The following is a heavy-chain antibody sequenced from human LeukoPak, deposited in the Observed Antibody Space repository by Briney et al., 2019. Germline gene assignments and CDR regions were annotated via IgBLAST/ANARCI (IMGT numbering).Heavy chain of an antibody. CDR2: IYTSGST. D-gene: IGHD3-3*01. J-gene: IGHJ4*02. Sequence: PSQTLSLTCTVSGGSISSGSYYWSWIRQPAGKGLGWIGRIYTSGSTNCNPSLKSRVTISVDTSKNQFSLKLSSVTAADTAVYYCARDRISTNFWSGYYDYWGQGTLVTVSS. V-gene: IGHV4-61*02. CDR1: GGSISSGSYY. CDR3: ARDRISTNFWSGYYDY.